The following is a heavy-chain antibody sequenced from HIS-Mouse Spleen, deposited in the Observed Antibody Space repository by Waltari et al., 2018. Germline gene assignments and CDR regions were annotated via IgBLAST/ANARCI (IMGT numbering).Heavy chain of an antibody. V-gene: IGHV3-30-3*01. CDR1: GFTFSSYA. CDR3: AREYSAAGTHFDY. Sequence: GGGVVQPGRSLRLSCAASGFTFSSYAMHWVRQAPGKGLEWVAVISYDGSNKYYADSVKGRFTISRDNSKNTLYLQMNSLRAEDTAVYYCAREYSAAGTHFDYWGQGTLVTVSS. J-gene: IGHJ4*02. D-gene: IGHD6-13*01. CDR2: ISYDGSNK.